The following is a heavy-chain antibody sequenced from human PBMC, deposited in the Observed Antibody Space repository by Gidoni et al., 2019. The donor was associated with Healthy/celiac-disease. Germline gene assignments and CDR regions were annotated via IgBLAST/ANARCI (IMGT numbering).Heavy chain of an antibody. CDR2: IWYDGSNK. CDR1: GFTFSSYG. D-gene: IGHD3-22*01. CDR3: ARDSDYDSSGYFWFDP. Sequence: QVQLVESGGGVVQPGRSLRLSCAASGFTFSSYGMHWVRQAPGKGLAWVAVIWYDGSNKYYADSVKGRFTISRDNSKNTLYLQMNSLRAEDTAVYYCARDSDYDSSGYFWFDPWGQGTLVTVSS. J-gene: IGHJ5*02. V-gene: IGHV3-33*01.